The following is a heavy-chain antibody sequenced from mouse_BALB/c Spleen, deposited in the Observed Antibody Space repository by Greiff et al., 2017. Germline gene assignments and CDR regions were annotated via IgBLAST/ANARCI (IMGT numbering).Heavy chain of an antibody. CDR1: GYTFTDYA. J-gene: IGHJ2*01. D-gene: IGHD2-4*01. Sequence: LQESGAELVRPGVSVKISCKGSGYTFTDYAMHWVKQSHAKSLEWIGVISTYYGDASYNQKFKGKATMTVDKSSSTAYMELARLTSEDSAIYYCARRRDYDYFDYWGQGTTLTVSS. CDR3: ARRRDYDYFDY. CDR2: ISTYYGDA. V-gene: IGHV1S137*01.